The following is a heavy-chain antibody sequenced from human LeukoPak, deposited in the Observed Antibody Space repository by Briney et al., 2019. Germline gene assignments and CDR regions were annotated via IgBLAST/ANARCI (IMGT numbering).Heavy chain of an antibody. D-gene: IGHD4-17*01. CDR1: GFTFNSYW. V-gene: IGHV3-74*01. CDR2: IKTDGSFS. Sequence: GGSLRLSCAASGFTFNSYWMHWVCQAPGKGLVWVSRIKTDGSFSDYADAVKGRFTISRDNAKNTLYLQMNSLRAEDSAVYYCVKDRTTVTLFDYWGQGALVTVSS. J-gene: IGHJ4*02. CDR3: VKDRTTVTLFDY.